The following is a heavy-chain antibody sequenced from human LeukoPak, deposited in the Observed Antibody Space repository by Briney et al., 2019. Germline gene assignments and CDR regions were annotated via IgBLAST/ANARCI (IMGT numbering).Heavy chain of an antibody. CDR1: GFTFNRNA. CDR3: VRRGDASSGWGYHDF. V-gene: IGHV3-23*01. D-gene: IGHD6-19*01. Sequence: GGSLGLSCAASGFTFNRNAISWVRQAPGKGLEWVSTIGGSGDKTFYADSVKGRFTISRDNSKNMVHLQMNSLTGEDTALYYCVRRGDASSGWGYHDFWGQGALVTVSS. CDR2: IGGSGDKT. J-gene: IGHJ4*02.